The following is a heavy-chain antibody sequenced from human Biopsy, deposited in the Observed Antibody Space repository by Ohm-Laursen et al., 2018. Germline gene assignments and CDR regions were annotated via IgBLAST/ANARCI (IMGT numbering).Heavy chain of an antibody. J-gene: IGHJ4*02. CDR3: AREKPFGASWGY. CDR2: INPDTGGT. D-gene: IGHD6-13*01. CDR1: GYNFTDFY. V-gene: IGHV1-2*02. Sequence: ASVKVSCKASGYNFTDFYLHWVRQAPGQGLEWLGWINPDTGGTKYAQKFQGRVAMTRDTSISTAYLDLSSLGSEDTAVYYCAREKPFGASWGYWGQGTLVTVS.